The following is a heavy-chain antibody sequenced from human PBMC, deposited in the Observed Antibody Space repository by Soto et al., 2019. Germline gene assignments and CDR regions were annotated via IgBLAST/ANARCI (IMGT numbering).Heavy chain of an antibody. CDR1: GGSISSYY. CDR2: IYYSGST. Sequence: PSETLSLTCTVSGGSISSYYWSWIRQPPGKGLEWIGYIYYSGSTNYNPSLKSRVTISVDTSKNQFSLKLSSVTAADTAVYYCARELRFLEWLPQGTYYFDYWGQGTLVTVSS. J-gene: IGHJ4*02. D-gene: IGHD3-3*01. V-gene: IGHV4-59*01. CDR3: ARELRFLEWLPQGTYYFDY.